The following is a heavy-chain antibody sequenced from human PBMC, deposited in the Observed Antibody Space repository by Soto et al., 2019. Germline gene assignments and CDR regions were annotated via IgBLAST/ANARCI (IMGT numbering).Heavy chain of an antibody. V-gene: IGHV4-34*01. Sequence: SETLSLTCAVYGGSFSGYYWGWIRQPPGKGLEWIGEINHSGSTNYNPSLKSRVTISVDTSKNQFSLKLSSVTAADTAVYYCAIDEKLPLDVWGKGTTVTVSS. CDR1: GGSFSGYY. D-gene: IGHD1-26*01. J-gene: IGHJ6*04. CDR3: AIDEKLPLDV. CDR2: INHSGST.